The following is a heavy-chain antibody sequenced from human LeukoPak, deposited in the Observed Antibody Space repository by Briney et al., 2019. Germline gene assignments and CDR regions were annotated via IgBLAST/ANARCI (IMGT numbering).Heavy chain of an antibody. CDR3: ARDSLEVTTSGWFDY. J-gene: IGHJ4*02. Sequence: GGSLRLSCAASGFPFSSNGMHWVRQAPGKGLEWVAVISYDGSNKYYADSVKGRFTISRDNSKNTLYLQMNSLRAEDTAVYYCARDSLEVTTSGWFDYWGQGTLVTVSS. CDR2: ISYDGSNK. CDR1: GFPFSSNG. D-gene: IGHD4-17*01. V-gene: IGHV3-30*03.